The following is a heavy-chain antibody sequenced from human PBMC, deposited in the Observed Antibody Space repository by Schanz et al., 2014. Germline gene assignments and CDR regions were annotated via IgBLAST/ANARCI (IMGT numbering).Heavy chain of an antibody. CDR3: ARDGNYYGARNYYKTHYYFDY. Sequence: EVQLVESGGGFVQPGGSLGLSCVVSGFTVSSDHMSWVRQAPGKGLEWVSTIYASGATYYADSVKRRFTISRDISKNTLHLQVTSLRAEDTARYYCARDGNYYGARNYYKTHYYFDYWGQGTLVTVSS. D-gene: IGHD3-10*01. CDR2: IYASGAT. J-gene: IGHJ4*02. V-gene: IGHV3-66*01. CDR1: GFTVSSDH.